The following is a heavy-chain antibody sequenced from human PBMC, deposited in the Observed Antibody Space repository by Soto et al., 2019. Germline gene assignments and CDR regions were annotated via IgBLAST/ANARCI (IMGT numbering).Heavy chain of an antibody. CDR2: IYYSGST. Sequence: SETLSLTCTVSGGSISSGGYYWSWIRQHPGKGLEWIGYIYYSGSTYYNPSLKSRVTISVDTSKNQFSLKLSSVTAADTAVYYCARDRSDILTGGGMDVWGQGTTVTVSS. CDR1: GGSISSGGYY. D-gene: IGHD3-9*01. V-gene: IGHV4-31*03. CDR3: ARDRSDILTGGGMDV. J-gene: IGHJ6*02.